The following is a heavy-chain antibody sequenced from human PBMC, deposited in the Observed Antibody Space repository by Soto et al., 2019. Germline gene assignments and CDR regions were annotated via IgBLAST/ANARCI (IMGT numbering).Heavy chain of an antibody. CDR2: VKSKNDGGTT. D-gene: IGHD3-16*02. V-gene: IGHV3-15*07. CDR3: ITDSYTGAIIVRYGY. Sequence: SLRLSCAASGFTFSNAWINRVRHPPGKGLEWVGRVKSKNDGGTTDFAAPGKGRFAISRDDSKNMVDLGMNSFQTEDTAIYCCITDSYTGAIIVRYGYRGHGTLDTDSS. J-gene: IGHJ1*01. CDR1: GFTFSNAW.